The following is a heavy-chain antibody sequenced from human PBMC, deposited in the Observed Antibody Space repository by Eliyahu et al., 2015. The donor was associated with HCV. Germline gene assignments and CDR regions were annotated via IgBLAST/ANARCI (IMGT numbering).Heavy chain of an antibody. D-gene: IGHD3-22*01. Sequence: EVQLVESGGGVVRPGGSLRLXCXASGXTFVDYGXXWXRQAPGKGRGWVSGINWNGGSTGYADSVKGRFTISRDNAKNSLYLQMNSLRAEDTALYHCARVRETYYYDSSGYYKLYYFDYWGQGTLVTVSS. V-gene: IGHV3-20*01. CDR3: ARVRETYYYDSSGYYKLYYFDY. J-gene: IGHJ4*02. CDR2: INWNGGST. CDR1: GXTFVDYG.